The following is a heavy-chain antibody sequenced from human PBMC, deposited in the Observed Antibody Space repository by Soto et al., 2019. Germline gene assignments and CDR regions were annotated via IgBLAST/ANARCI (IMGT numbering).Heavy chain of an antibody. D-gene: IGHD3-16*01. CDR1: GFTFSSYG. CDR3: AKFLGGDNFDY. J-gene: IGHJ4*02. CDR2: ISYDGSNK. V-gene: IGHV3-30*18. Sequence: QVQLVESGGGVVQPGRSLRLSCAASGFTFSSYGMHWVRQVPGKGLEWVAVISYDGSNKYYADSVKGRFTISRDNSKNTLYLQMNSLRAEDTAVYYCAKFLGGDNFDYWGQGTLVTVSS.